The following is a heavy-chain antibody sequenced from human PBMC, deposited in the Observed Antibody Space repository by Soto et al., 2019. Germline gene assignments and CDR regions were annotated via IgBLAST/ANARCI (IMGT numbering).Heavy chain of an antibody. Sequence: QVQLQESGPGLVKPSETLFLTCTVSGGSISSYYWSWIRQPPGKGLEWIGSIYYSGRTNYNPSLTIRVTVSVDTSKNQFSLKLSSVTAEDTAVYYCARHLALLRVGATPNYYYGMDVWGQGTTVTVSS. D-gene: IGHD1-26*01. V-gene: IGHV4-59*08. CDR3: ARHLALLRVGATPNYYYGMDV. J-gene: IGHJ6*02. CDR2: IYYSGRT. CDR1: GGSISSYY.